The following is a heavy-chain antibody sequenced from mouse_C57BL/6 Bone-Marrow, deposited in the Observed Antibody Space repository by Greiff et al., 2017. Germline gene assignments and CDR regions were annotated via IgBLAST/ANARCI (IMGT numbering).Heavy chain of an antibody. J-gene: IGHJ2*01. V-gene: IGHV1-15*01. Sequence: VQLQQSGAELVRPGASVKLSCKASGYTFTDYEMHWVKQTPVHGLEWIGAIDPEAGGTAYNQKFKGKAILTADKSSSTAYMELRSLTSEDSAVYYCTANDYWGQGTTLTVSS. CDR1: GYTFTDYE. CDR3: TANDY. CDR2: IDPEAGGT.